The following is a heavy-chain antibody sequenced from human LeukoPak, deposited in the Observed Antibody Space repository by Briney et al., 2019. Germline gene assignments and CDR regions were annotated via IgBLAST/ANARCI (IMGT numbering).Heavy chain of an antibody. CDR3: ARNLLPAAKGAFDI. CDR1: GGSLSSYY. J-gene: IGHJ3*02. Sequence: SETLSLTCTVSGGSLSSYYWSWIRQPAGKGLEWIGRINTSGSTNYNPSLKSRVTMSVDTSKKQFSLKVSSVTAADTAVYYCARNLLPAAKGAFDIWGQGTLVTVSS. CDR2: INTSGST. V-gene: IGHV4-4*07. D-gene: IGHD2-2*01.